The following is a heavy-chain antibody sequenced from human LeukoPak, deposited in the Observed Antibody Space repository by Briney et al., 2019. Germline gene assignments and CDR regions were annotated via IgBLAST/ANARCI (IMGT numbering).Heavy chain of an antibody. CDR3: TRDLSPNCSGGSCYSGYFDY. CDR1: GGSISSYY. CDR2: IYTSGST. J-gene: IGHJ4*02. D-gene: IGHD2-15*01. Sequence: PSETLSLTCTVSGGSISSYYWSWIRQPAGKGLEWIGRIYTSGSTYYNPSLKSRVTISVDTSKNQFSLKLSSVTAADTAVYYCTRDLSPNCSGGSCYSGYFDYWGQGTLVTVSS. V-gene: IGHV4-4*07.